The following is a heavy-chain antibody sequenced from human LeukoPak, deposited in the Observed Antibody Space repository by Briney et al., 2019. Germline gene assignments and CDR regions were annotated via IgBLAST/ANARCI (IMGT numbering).Heavy chain of an antibody. CDR2: INSDGSST. D-gene: IGHD5-18*01. CDR3: ARGRGYSYGWIGEKLLDY. V-gene: IGHV3-74*01. CDR1: GFTFRSYW. Sequence: GGSLRLSCAASGFTFRSYWMHWVRQAPGKGLVWVSRINSDGSSTSYADFVRGRFTISRDNAKNTLYLQMNSLRAEDTAVYYCARGRGYSYGWIGEKLLDYWGQGILVTVSS. J-gene: IGHJ4*02.